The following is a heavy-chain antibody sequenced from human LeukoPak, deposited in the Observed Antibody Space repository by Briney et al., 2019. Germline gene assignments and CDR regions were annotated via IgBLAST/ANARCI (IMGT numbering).Heavy chain of an antibody. D-gene: IGHD5-24*01. Sequence: SETLSLTCTVSGGSISSSSYYWGWIRQPPGKGLEWIGSIYYSGSTYYNPSLKSRVTISVDTSKNQFSLELSSVTAADTAVYYCARRGFRDGYNEGNYFDYWGQGPRSPSPQ. J-gene: IGHJ4*02. CDR1: GGSISSSSYY. CDR2: IYYSGST. V-gene: IGHV4-39*01. CDR3: ARRGFRDGYNEGNYFDY.